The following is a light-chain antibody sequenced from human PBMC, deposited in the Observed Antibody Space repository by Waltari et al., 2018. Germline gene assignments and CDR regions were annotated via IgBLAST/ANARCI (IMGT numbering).Light chain of an antibody. CDR2: EDI. J-gene: IGLJ3*02. CDR3: YSTDSSGDIWL. V-gene: IGLV3-10*01. Sequence: YQQKSGQGAVLLINEDIKRQSGIPDRFSASSSGTMATLTISGVQVEDEADYYCYSTDSSGDIWLFGGGTKLTVL.